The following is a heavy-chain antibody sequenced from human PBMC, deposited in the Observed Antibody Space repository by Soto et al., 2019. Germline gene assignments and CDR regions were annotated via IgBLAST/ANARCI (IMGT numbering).Heavy chain of an antibody. V-gene: IGHV1-2*02. CDR3: ARGTLRRDGYNPY. J-gene: IGHJ4*02. CDR2: INPNSGGT. Sequence: GASVKVSCKASGYTFTGYCMHWVRQAPGQGLEWMGWINPNSGGTNYAQKFQGRVTMTRDTSISTAYMELSRLRSDDTAVYYCARGTLRRDGYNPYWGQGTLVTVSS. CDR1: GYTFTGYC. D-gene: IGHD5-12*01.